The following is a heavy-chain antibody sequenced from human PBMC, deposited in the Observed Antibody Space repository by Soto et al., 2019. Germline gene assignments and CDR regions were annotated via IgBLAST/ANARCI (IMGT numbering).Heavy chain of an antibody. CDR2: IGRKAKNYAT. J-gene: IGHJ4*02. V-gene: IGHV3-73*02. CDR3: VRQWLVVSPLDH. D-gene: IGHD6-19*01. CDR1: GFIFSGSA. Sequence: EVHLVQSGGRLVQPGGSLKLSCAASGFIFSGSAIHWVRQASGKGLEWVGRIGRKAKNYATEYGASVEGRFTISRDDSKNTTFLLRNSLKSEDTAVYLGVRQWLVVSPLDHWGQGTLVTVSS.